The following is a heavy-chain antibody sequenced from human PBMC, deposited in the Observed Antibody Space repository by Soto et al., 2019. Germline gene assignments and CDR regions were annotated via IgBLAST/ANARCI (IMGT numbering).Heavy chain of an antibody. V-gene: IGHV3-9*01. CDR3: AKGPDSLNSIAVAPTGPFDY. J-gene: IGHJ4*02. D-gene: IGHD6-19*01. CDR1: GFTFDDYA. CDR2: ISWNSGSI. Sequence: EVQLVESGGGSVQPGRSLRLSCAASGFTFDDYAMHWVRQAPGKGLEWVSGISWNSGSIGYADSVKGRFTISRDNAKNSLYLQMNSLRAEDTALYYCAKGPDSLNSIAVAPTGPFDYWGQGTLVTVSS.